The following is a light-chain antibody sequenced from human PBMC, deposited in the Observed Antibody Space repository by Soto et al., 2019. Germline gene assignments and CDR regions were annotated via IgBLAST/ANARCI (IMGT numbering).Light chain of an antibody. Sequence: IVRTQSSDSLAVSLGERATISCKSSHTFLDSSNNKDYLAWYQQRLGQAPRLLIYGASSGATGIPDRFSGSGSGTDFTLTISRLEPEDFAIYYCQQYGGVPYTFGQGTKVDIK. V-gene: IGKV4-1*01. J-gene: IGKJ2*01. CDR3: QQYGGVPYT. CDR2: GAS. CDR1: HTFLDSSNNKDY.